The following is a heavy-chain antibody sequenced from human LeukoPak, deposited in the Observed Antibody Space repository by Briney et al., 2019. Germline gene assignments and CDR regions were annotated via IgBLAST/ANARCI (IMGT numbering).Heavy chain of an antibody. CDR1: GFTFSSHD. D-gene: IGHD3-10*01. CDR2: FIPAGDR. Sequence: GGSLRLSCAASGFTFSSHDMHWVRQAAGKGLEWVSGFIPAGDRYYAESVKGRFTISRDNAESSLYLQMNSLRVGDTAVYYCGRASGDYYYGMDVWGQGTTVTVSS. CDR3: GRASGDYYYGMDV. V-gene: IGHV3-13*04. J-gene: IGHJ6*02.